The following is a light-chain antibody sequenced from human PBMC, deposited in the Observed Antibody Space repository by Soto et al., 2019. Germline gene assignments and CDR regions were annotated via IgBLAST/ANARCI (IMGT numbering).Light chain of an antibody. V-gene: IGLV2-14*01. J-gene: IGLJ3*02. CDR3: SSYTSSNTWV. CDR1: SRDVGYYNF. CDR2: EVS. Sequence: QSVLTQPASVSGSPGQSITISCTGTSRDVGYYNFVSWYQQHPGKAPKLMIYEVSNRPSGVSNRFSGSKSGNTASLTISGLQAEDEAGYYCSSYTSSNTWVFGGGTKLTVL.